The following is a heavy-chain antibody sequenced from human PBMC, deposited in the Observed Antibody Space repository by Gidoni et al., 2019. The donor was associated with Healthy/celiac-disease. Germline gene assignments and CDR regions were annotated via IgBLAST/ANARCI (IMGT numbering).Heavy chain of an antibody. J-gene: IGHJ6*02. CDR2: IYYSGST. Sequence: QVQLQESGPGLVKPSQTLSLTCTVSGGSISSGDYYWSWIRQPPGKGLEWIGYIYYSGSTYYNPSLKSRFTISLDTSKNQFSLKLSSVTAADTAVYYCARRRGDGYNFHYYYYYGMDVWGQGTTVTVSS. CDR1: GGSISSGDYY. D-gene: IGHD5-12*01. CDR3: ARRRGDGYNFHYYYYYGMDV. V-gene: IGHV4-30-4*01.